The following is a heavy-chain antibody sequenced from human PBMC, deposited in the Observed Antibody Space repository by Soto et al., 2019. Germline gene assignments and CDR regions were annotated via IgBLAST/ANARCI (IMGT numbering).Heavy chain of an antibody. V-gene: IGHV3-23*01. J-gene: IGHJ4*02. CDR1: GFTFSSYA. CDR2: ISGSGGST. Sequence: GGSLRLSCAASGFTFSSYAMSWVRQAPGKGLEWVSAISGSGGSTYYADSVKGRFTISRDNSKNTLYLQMNSLRAEDTAVYYCAKVGPVSSDGGSSGSDFDYWGQGTLVTVSS. CDR3: AKVGPVSSDGGSSGSDFDY. D-gene: IGHD6-19*01.